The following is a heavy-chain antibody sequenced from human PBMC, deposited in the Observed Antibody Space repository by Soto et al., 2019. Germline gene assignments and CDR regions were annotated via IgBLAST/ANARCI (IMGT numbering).Heavy chain of an antibody. CDR1: GFTFSNFG. J-gene: IGHJ4*02. D-gene: IGHD6-13*01. CDR3: ARDQEKTLSSSRD. Sequence: PGGSLRLSCAASGFTFSNFGMHWVRQAPGKGLEWVAVIWYDGVNKYYADSVKGRFTISRDNSKNTLYLEMDSLRAEDTAVYYCARDQEKTLSSSRDWGQGTLVTVSS. V-gene: IGHV3-33*01. CDR2: IWYDGVNK.